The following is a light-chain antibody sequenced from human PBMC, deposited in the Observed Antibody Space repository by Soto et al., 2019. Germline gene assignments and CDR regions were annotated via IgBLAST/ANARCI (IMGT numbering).Light chain of an antibody. CDR3: QQYYSYPQT. Sequence: AIRMTQSPSSLSASTGDRVTITCRASQDISSYLAWYQQKPGKAPKHLIYAASTLQSGVPSRFSGSGSGTDFTLTISCLQSEDFATYYCQQYYSYPQTFGQGTKVDIK. CDR1: QDISSY. J-gene: IGKJ2*01. CDR2: AAS. V-gene: IGKV1-8*01.